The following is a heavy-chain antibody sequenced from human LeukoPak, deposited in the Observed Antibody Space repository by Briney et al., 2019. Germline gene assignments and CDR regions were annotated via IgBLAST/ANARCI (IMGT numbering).Heavy chain of an antibody. V-gene: IGHV4-59*01. D-gene: IGHD2-2*01. CDR2: IYYSGST. J-gene: IGHJ3*02. CDR1: GGSISSYY. Sequence: SETLSLTCTVSGGSISSYYWSWIRQPPGKGRGWSGYIYYSGSTNYNPYLKSRVTISVDTSKNQFSLKLSSVTAADTAVYYCARGHVPASDVFDIWGQGTMVTVSS. CDR3: ARGHVPASDVFDI.